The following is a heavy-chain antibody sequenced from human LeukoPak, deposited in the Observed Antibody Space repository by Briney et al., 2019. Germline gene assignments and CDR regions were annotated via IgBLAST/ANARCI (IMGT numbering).Heavy chain of an antibody. CDR2: ISSSSSYI. CDR1: GFTFSSYS. Sequence: GGSLRLSCTASGFTFSSYSMNWVRQAPGKGLEWVSSISSSSSYIYYADSVKGRFTISRDNAKNSLYLQMNSLRAEDTAVYYCARVSLLRAWPSLDYWGQGTLVTVSS. V-gene: IGHV3-21*01. CDR3: ARVSLLRAWPSLDY. J-gene: IGHJ4*02. D-gene: IGHD5-12*01.